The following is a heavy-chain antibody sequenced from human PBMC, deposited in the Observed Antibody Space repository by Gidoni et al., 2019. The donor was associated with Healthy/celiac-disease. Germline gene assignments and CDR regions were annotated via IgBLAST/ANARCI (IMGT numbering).Heavy chain of an antibody. Sequence: QLQLQESGPGLVKPSETLSLTCTVSGGSISSSSYYWGWIRQPPGKGLEWIGSIYYSGSTYYNPSLKSRVTISVDTSKNQFSLKLSSVTAADTAVYYCARIADMAEVDYWGQGTLVTVSS. D-gene: IGHD2-15*01. CDR3: ARIADMAEVDY. V-gene: IGHV4-39*01. CDR2: IYYSGST. J-gene: IGHJ4*02. CDR1: GGSISSSSYY.